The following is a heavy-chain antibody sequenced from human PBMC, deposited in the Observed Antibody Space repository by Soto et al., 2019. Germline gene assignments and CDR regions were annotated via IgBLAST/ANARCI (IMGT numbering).Heavy chain of an antibody. CDR2: INPNSGGT. CDR3: ARDFGSSWYPNYYYYYGMDV. CDR1: GYTFTGYY. Sequence: GASVKVSCKASGYTFTGYYMHWVRQAPGQGLEWMGWINPNSGGTNYAQKFQGRVTMTRDTSINTAYMELSRLRSDDTAVYYCARDFGSSWYPNYYYYYGMDVWGQGTTVTVSS. D-gene: IGHD6-13*01. J-gene: IGHJ6*02. V-gene: IGHV1-2*02.